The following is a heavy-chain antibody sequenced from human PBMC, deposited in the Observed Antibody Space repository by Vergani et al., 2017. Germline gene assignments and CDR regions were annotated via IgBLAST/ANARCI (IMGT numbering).Heavy chain of an antibody. V-gene: IGHV3-23*01. Sequence: VHLLESGGGLVQPGGSLRLTCAASEFTFSNYVMNWVRQAPGKGLEWVSGISGSGVSAYSTDSVNGRCTISRDISKNTLYLQMNSLRGDDTAVYYCARETIDTPSSRDYWGQGTLVTVS. CDR3: ARETIDTPSSRDY. J-gene: IGHJ4*02. CDR1: EFTFSNYV. D-gene: IGHD4/OR15-4a*01. CDR2: ISGSGVSA.